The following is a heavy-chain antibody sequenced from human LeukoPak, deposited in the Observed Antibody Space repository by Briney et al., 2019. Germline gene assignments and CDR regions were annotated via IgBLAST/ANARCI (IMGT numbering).Heavy chain of an antibody. J-gene: IGHJ4*02. Sequence: GESLKISCKGSGYSFTSYWIGWVRQMPGKGLEWMGIIYPGDSDTRYSPSFQGQVTISADKSISTAHLQWSSLKASDTAMYYCARPIYYYDSSGYYYDYWGQGTLVTVSS. CDR3: ARPIYYYDSSGYYYDY. D-gene: IGHD3-22*01. V-gene: IGHV5-51*01. CDR2: IYPGDSDT. CDR1: GYSFTSYW.